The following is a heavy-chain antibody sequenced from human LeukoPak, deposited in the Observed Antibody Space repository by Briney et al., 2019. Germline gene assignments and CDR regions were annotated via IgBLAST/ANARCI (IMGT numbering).Heavy chain of an antibody. CDR1: GGSISSSSYY. D-gene: IGHD3-9*01. J-gene: IGHJ4*02. V-gene: IGHV4-61*01. CDR2: IYYSGST. Sequence: PSETLSLTCTVSGGSISSSSYYWGWIRQPPGKGLEWIGYIYYSGSTNYNPSLKSRVTISVDTSKNQFSLKLSSVTAADTAVYYCARERRYFDWLPHVDYWGQGTLVTVSS. CDR3: ARERRYFDWLPHVDY.